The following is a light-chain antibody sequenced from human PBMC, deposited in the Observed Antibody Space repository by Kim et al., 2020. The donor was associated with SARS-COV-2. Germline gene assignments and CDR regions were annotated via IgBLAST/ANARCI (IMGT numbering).Light chain of an antibody. J-gene: IGLJ3*02. CDR1: SLRTCS. CDR3: NSRDTS. V-gene: IGLV3-19*01. CDR2: RKA. Sequence: PAVSVAFGQTGRITGQRDSLRTCSASWYHQKPGQAPILVFYRKANRPSGIPDRFSGSSSGNTASLTITGAQAEDEADYYCNSRDTSFGGGTQLTVL.